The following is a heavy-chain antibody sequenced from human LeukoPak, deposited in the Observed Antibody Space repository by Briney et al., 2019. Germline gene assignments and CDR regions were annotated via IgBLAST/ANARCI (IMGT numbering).Heavy chain of an antibody. V-gene: IGHV4-39*07. D-gene: IGHD4-23*01. CDR3: ARESSPQGSAGNSGPLGY. CDR2: IYYTGST. J-gene: IGHJ4*02. Sequence: PSETLSLTCTVSGGSISSSSYYWAWIRQPPGKGLEWIGSIYYTGSTYYNPSLKSRVTISVDTSKNQFSLRLSSVTAADTAVYYCARESSPQGSAGNSGPLGYWGQGTLVTVSS. CDR1: GGSISSSSYY.